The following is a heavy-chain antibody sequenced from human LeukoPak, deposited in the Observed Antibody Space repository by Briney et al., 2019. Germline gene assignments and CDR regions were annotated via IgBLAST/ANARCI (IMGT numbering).Heavy chain of an antibody. Sequence: ASVKVSCKASGYTFTSYDINWVRQAPGQGLEWMGWMNPNSGNTGYAQKFQGRVTMTRNTSISTAYMELSSLRSEDTAVYYCARGYTYYYDSSGYFLGIYWFDPWGQGTLVTVSS. CDR1: GYTFTSYD. V-gene: IGHV1-8*01. CDR2: MNPNSGNT. CDR3: ARGYTYYYDSSGYFLGIYWFDP. J-gene: IGHJ5*02. D-gene: IGHD3-22*01.